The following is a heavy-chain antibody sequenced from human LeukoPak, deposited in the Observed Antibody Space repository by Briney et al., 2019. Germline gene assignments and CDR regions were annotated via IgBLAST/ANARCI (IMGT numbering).Heavy chain of an antibody. CDR3: VRDSSFAFDY. CDR1: GFTFSSYS. D-gene: IGHD2/OR15-2a*01. J-gene: IGHJ4*02. CDR2: IWDSSRIT. V-gene: IGHV3-48*02. Sequence: PGGSLRLSCAASGFTFSSYSMNWVRQAPGKGLQWLSYIWDSSRITYQADSVKGRFTISRDNARSSLYLQMNSLRDEDTAVYYSVRDSSFAFDYWGQGILVTVSS.